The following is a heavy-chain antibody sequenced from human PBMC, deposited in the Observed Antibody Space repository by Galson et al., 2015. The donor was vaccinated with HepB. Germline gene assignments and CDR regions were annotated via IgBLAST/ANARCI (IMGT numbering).Heavy chain of an antibody. CDR3: ARDGYSSSLYVRYFDP. Sequence: SLRLSCAASGFTVSSNYMSWVRQAPGKGLEWVSVIYSGGSTYYADSVKGRFTISRDNSKNTLYLQTNRLRAEDTAVYYCARDGYSSSLYVRYFDPWGRGTLVTVSS. D-gene: IGHD6-13*01. CDR2: IYSGGST. V-gene: IGHV3-66*01. CDR1: GFTVSSNY. J-gene: IGHJ2*01.